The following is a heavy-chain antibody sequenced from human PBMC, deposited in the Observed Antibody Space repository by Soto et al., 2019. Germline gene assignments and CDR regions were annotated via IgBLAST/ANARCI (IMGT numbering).Heavy chain of an antibody. V-gene: IGHV6-1*01. Sequence: PSQTLSLTCAISGDSVSINSAAWNWIRQSPSRGLEWLGRTYYRSKWYNDYAVSVKSRITINPDTSKNQFSLQLNSVTPEDTAVYYCARTGDTAHDYYYYYGMDVWGQGTTVTVSS. CDR3: ARTGDTAHDYYYYYGMDV. CDR1: GDSVSINSAA. CDR2: TYYRSKWYN. D-gene: IGHD5-18*01. J-gene: IGHJ6*02.